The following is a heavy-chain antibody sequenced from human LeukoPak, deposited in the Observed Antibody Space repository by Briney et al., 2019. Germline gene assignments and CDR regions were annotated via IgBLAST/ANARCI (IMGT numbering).Heavy chain of an antibody. D-gene: IGHD3-3*01. CDR2: IYHSGTT. J-gene: IGHJ6*04. Sequence: GSLRLSCAASGFTFDDYAMHWVRQSPGKGLEWIGYIYHSGTTNYNPSLKSRVTISVDTSKNQFSLKLSSVTAADTAVYYCARATNYDLWSAYYHHMDVWGKGTTVTVSS. CDR3: ARATNYDLWSAYYHHMDV. V-gene: IGHV4-59*01. CDR1: GFTFDDYA.